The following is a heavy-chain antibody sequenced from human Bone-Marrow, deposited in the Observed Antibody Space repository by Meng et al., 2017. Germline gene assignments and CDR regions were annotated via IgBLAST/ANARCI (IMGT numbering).Heavy chain of an antibody. J-gene: IGHJ2*01. Sequence: GGSLRLSCKGSGYSFTSYWIGWVRQMPGKGLEWMGIIYPGDSDTRYSPSFQGQVTISADKSISTAYLQWSSLKASDTAMYYCARHIYDYSDYVWYFDLWGRGTLVTVSS. CDR3: ARHIYDYSDYVWYFDL. CDR1: GYSFTSYW. V-gene: IGHV5-51*01. D-gene: IGHD4-11*01. CDR2: IYPGDSDT.